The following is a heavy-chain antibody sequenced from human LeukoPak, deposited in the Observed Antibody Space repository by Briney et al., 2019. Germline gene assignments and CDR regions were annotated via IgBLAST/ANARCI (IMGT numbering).Heavy chain of an antibody. CDR1: GFTFSSYE. CDR2: IRRSGTAI. V-gene: IGHV3-48*03. CDR3: ARDKGSDGIDF. J-gene: IGHJ4*02. D-gene: IGHD1-26*01. Sequence: GGSLRLSCAASGFTFSSYEMNWVRQAPGKGLEWVSYIRRSGTAIYYADSVKSRFTISRDDAKNSLYLQMNSLRAEDTAVYYCARDKGSDGIDFWGQGTLVTVSS.